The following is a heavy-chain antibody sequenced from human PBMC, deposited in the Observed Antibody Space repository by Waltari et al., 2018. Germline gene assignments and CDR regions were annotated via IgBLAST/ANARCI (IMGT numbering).Heavy chain of an antibody. J-gene: IGHJ3*02. D-gene: IGHD1-1*01. CDR2: IDRDGNT. CDR3: ASTLHLDGWLDGFDI. V-gene: IGHV3-53*01. CDR1: GFSVSDNY. Sequence: EEQLVESGGGVIQIGGSLRLSCEGSGFSVSDNYMNWVSQGQGKGLECVSTIDRDGNTYYAASVKCRFSTSRGSSRDTVYFAINSLRPDDTAVYYCASTLHLDGWLDGFDIWGQGTVVTVSS.